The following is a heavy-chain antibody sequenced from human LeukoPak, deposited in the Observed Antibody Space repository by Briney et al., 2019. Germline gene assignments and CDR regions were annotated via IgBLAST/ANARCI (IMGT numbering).Heavy chain of an antibody. Sequence: GWSLRLSCAASGFTFSSYGMHWVRQAPGKGLEWVAVIWYDGSNKYYADSVKGRFTISRDNSKNTLYLQMNSLRAEDTAVYYCARDFAFRGRYSYGYSYFDYWGQGTLVTVSS. D-gene: IGHD5-18*01. CDR3: ARDFAFRGRYSYGYSYFDY. V-gene: IGHV3-33*01. CDR2: IWYDGSNK. J-gene: IGHJ4*02. CDR1: GFTFSSYG.